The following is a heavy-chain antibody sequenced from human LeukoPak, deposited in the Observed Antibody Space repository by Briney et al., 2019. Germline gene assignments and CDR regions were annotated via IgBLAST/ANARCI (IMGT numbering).Heavy chain of an antibody. CDR1: GYTFTGYY. Sequence: ASVKVSCKASGYTFTGYYMHWVRQAPGQGLEWMGWINPNSGGTNYAQKFQGRVTMTRDMSISTAYMELSRLRSDDTAVYYCARGGLPNYYDSSGYWQLDYWGQGTLVTVSS. J-gene: IGHJ4*02. V-gene: IGHV1-2*02. CDR2: INPNSGGT. CDR3: ARGGLPNYYDSSGYWQLDY. D-gene: IGHD3-22*01.